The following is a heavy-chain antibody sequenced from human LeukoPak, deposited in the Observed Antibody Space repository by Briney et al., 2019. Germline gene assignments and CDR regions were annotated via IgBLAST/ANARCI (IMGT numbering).Heavy chain of an antibody. Sequence: ASVKVSCKASGYTFTSYDINWVRQATGQGLEWMGWMNPNSGNTGYAQKFQGRVTMTRNTSISTAYMELSSPRSEDTAVYYCARELITLERQPYGMDVWGQGTTVTVSS. J-gene: IGHJ6*02. CDR1: GYTFTSYD. D-gene: IGHD1-1*01. CDR3: ARELITLERQPYGMDV. CDR2: MNPNSGNT. V-gene: IGHV1-8*01.